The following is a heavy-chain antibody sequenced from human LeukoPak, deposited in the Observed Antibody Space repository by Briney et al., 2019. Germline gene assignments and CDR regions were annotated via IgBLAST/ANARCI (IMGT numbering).Heavy chain of an antibody. CDR2: IRSKGNTYAT. CDR1: GFTFSGSA. V-gene: IGHV3-73*01. Sequence: GGSLRLSCAASGFTFSGSAMHWVRQASGKGLEWVGRIRSKGNTYATAYAASAKGRFTISRDDSKNTAYLQMNSLKTEDTAVYYCTRGPDYYDSSGLDYWGQGTLVTVSS. J-gene: IGHJ4*02. D-gene: IGHD3-22*01. CDR3: TRGPDYYDSSGLDY.